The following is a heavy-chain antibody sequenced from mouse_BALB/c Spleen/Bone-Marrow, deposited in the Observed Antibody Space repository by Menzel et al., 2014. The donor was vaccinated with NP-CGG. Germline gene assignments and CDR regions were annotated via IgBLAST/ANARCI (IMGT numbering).Heavy chain of an antibody. CDR1: GYTFTSYY. CDR2: INPSIGGT. V-gene: IGHV1S81*02. CDR3: PRSCYGNYLDG. D-gene: IGHD2-1*01. Sequence: QVQLQQSGAELVKPGASVKLSCKASGYTFTSYYMYWVKQRPGQGLEWIGEINPSIGGTNFNEKFKSKATLTEDKSANKAYLQLSRLKSKDSAVCYCPRSCYGNYLDGWGAGTTVTVST. J-gene: IGHJ1*01.